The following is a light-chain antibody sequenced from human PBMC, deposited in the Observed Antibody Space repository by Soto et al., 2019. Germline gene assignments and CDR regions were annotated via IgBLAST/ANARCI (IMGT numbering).Light chain of an antibody. CDR3: QSYDSSLSGYV. CDR1: SSNIGAGYD. CDR2: GNS. J-gene: IGLJ1*01. Sequence: QSVLTQPPSVSGAPGQWVTISCTGSSSNIGAGYDVHWYQQLPGTAPKLLIYGNSNRPSGVPDRFSGSKSGTSASLAITGLQAEDEADYYCQSYDSSLSGYVFGTGTKV. V-gene: IGLV1-40*01.